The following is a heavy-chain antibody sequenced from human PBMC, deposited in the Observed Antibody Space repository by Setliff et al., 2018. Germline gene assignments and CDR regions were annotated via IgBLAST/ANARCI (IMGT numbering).Heavy chain of an antibody. CDR3: ARGYSGYDYLKPFDY. CDR2: IYYSGST. J-gene: IGHJ4*02. V-gene: IGHV4-39*01. Sequence: SETLSLTCTVSGGSISSGYYYRGWIRQPPGKGLEWIGSIYYSGSTYYNPSLKSRVTISVDTSKNQFSLKLSSVTAADTAVYYCARGYSGYDYLKPFDYWGQGTLVTVSS. CDR1: GGSISSGYYY. D-gene: IGHD5-12*01.